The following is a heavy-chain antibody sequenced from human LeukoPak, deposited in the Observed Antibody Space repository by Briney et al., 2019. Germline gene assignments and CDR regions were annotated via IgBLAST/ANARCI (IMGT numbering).Heavy chain of an antibody. CDR2: TYYSGST. V-gene: IGHV4-59*08. J-gene: IGHJ3*02. D-gene: IGHD6-19*01. CDR1: GGSISSYY. CDR3: ARQATTGYSSGWYLGGAEGAAFDI. Sequence: SETLSLTCTVSGGSISSYYWSWIRQPPGKGLEWIGYTYYSGSTNYNPSLKSRVTISVDTSENQFSLKLSSVTAADTAVYYCARQATTGYSSGWYLGGAEGAAFDIWGQGTMVTVSS.